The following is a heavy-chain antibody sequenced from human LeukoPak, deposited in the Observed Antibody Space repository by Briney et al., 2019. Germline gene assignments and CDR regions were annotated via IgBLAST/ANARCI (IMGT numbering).Heavy chain of an antibody. V-gene: IGHV3-21*01. D-gene: IGHD3-22*01. Sequence: TGGSLRLSCAASGFTFSSYSMNWVRQAPGKGLEWVSSISDSSSYIYYADSVKGRFTISRDNAKNSLYLQMNSLRVEDTAIYYCTSDLNHDSGGWGQGTLVTVSS. CDR2: ISDSSSYI. J-gene: IGHJ4*02. CDR3: TSDLNHDSGG. CDR1: GFTFSSYS.